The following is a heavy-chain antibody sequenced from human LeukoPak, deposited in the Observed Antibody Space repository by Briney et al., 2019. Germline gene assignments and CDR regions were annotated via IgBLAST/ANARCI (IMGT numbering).Heavy chain of an antibody. Sequence: SETLSLTCTVSGGSISSSSYYWGWIRQPPGKGLEWIGSIYYSGSTYYNPSLKSRVTISVDTSKKQFSLRLISVTAADTAVYYCVSGRWSGYYFDTWGQGTRVTVSS. D-gene: IGHD3-3*01. CDR3: VSGRWSGYYFDT. CDR1: GGSISSSSYY. CDR2: IYYSGST. J-gene: IGHJ4*02. V-gene: IGHV4-39*07.